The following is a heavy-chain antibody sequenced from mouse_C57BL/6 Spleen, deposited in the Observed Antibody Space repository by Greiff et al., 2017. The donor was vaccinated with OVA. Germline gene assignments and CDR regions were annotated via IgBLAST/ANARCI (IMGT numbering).Heavy chain of an antibody. D-gene: IGHD2-5*01. Sequence: EVTVVESGGGLVQPKGTLKLTCAAPGFTFNTYAMHWVRQAPGKGLEWVARIRSKSSNYATYYADSVKDRFTISRDDSQSMLYLQMNNLKTEDTAMYYCVREYYSKAYYAMDYWGQGTSVTVSS. CDR3: VREYYSKAYYAMDY. J-gene: IGHJ4*01. CDR2: IRSKSSNYAT. CDR1: GFTFNTYA. V-gene: IGHV10-3*01.